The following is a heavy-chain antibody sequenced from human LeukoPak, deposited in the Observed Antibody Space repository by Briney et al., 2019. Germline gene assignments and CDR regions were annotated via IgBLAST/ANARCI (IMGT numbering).Heavy chain of an antibody. V-gene: IGHV3-30*02. J-gene: IGHJ4*02. D-gene: IGHD3-3*01. Sequence: GRSLRLSCAASGFTFSSYGMHWVRQAPGKGLEWVAFIRYDGSNKYYADSVKGRFTISRDNSKNTLYLQMNSLRAEDTAVYYCAKSLLEWLSIDYWGQGTLVTVSS. CDR3: AKSLLEWLSIDY. CDR1: GFTFSSYG. CDR2: IRYDGSNK.